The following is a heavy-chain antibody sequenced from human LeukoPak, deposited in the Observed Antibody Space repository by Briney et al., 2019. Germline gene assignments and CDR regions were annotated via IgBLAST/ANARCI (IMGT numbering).Heavy chain of an antibody. CDR1: GFTFSSYA. CDR2: ISGSGGST. CDR3: ARASKKEQKHSRYYDYVWGSYRSPDYFDY. V-gene: IGHV3-23*01. J-gene: IGHJ4*02. D-gene: IGHD3-16*02. Sequence: GGSLRLSCAASGFTFSSYAMSWVRQAPGKGLEWVSAISGSGGSTYYAGSVKGRFTISRENAKNSLYLQMNSLRAGDTAVYYCARASKKEQKHSRYYDYVWGSYRSPDYFDYWGQGTLVTVSS.